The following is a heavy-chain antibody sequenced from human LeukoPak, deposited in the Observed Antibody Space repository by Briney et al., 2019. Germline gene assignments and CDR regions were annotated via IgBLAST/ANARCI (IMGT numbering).Heavy chain of an antibody. CDR1: GFTFSSYW. V-gene: IGHV3-53*01. CDR2: IYSGGST. Sequence: GGSLRLSCAASGFTFSSYWMSWVRQAPGKGLEWVSVIYSGGSTYYADSVKGRFTISRDNSKNTLYLQMNSLRAEDTAVYYCARKYSSSWFFDYWGQGTLVTVSS. CDR3: ARKYSSSWFFDY. J-gene: IGHJ4*02. D-gene: IGHD6-13*01.